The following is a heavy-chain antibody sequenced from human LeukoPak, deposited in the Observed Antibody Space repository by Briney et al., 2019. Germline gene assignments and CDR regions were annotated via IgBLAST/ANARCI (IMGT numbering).Heavy chain of an antibody. J-gene: IGHJ3*02. D-gene: IGHD2-2*01. CDR3: ARALGYCSSTSCRGAFDI. Sequence: SETLSLTCTVSGGSISSYYWSWIRQPAEKGLEWIGRIYTSGSTNYNPSLKSRVTMSADTSKNQFSLKLSSVTAADTAVYYCARALGYCSSTSCRGAFDIWGQGTMVTVSS. V-gene: IGHV4-4*07. CDR1: GGSISSYY. CDR2: IYTSGST.